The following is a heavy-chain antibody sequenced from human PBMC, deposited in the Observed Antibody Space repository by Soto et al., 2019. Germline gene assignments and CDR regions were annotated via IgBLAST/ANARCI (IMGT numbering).Heavy chain of an antibody. CDR1: GFTVSSNY. J-gene: IGHJ1*01. D-gene: IGHD3-10*01. V-gene: IGHV3-66*01. CDR2: IYSGNIT. CDR3: ARLIGY. Sequence: EVQLVESGGGLVQPGGSLRLSCAASGFTVSSNYMNWVRQAPGKGLEWVSVIYSGNITYYADSVKGRFTISRDNSKNTLYLQMNSMRAEDTAVSYCARLIGYWGQCALVTVSS.